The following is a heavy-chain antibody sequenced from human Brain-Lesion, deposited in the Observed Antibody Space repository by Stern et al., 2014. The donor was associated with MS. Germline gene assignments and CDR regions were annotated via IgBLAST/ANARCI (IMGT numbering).Heavy chain of an antibody. CDR2: IQADGTEK. Sequence: VQLVESGGGLVQPGGSLTISCTAAGFTFGNYWMTWVRQAPGKGLELVANIQADGTEKNYVDSVKGRFTISRDNARNSLYLQMNSLRVEDTALYYCARVYNTIYGIVTQRGSGMDVWGQGTTVIVSS. D-gene: IGHD3-3*01. V-gene: IGHV3-7*01. CDR1: GFTFGNYW. J-gene: IGHJ6*02. CDR3: ARVYNTIYGIVTQRGSGMDV.